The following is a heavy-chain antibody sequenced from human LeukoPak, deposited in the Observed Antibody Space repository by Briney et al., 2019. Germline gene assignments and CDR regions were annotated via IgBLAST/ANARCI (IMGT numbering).Heavy chain of an antibody. CDR1: GFTFTSYW. Sequence: GGSLRLSCAAPGFTFTSYWMSWVRQAPGKGLEWVANIKQDGSEKYYVDSVKGRFTISRDNAKNSLYLQMNSLRAEDTAVYYCARASSYAWFDYWGQGTLVTVSS. V-gene: IGHV3-7*01. CDR3: ARASSYAWFDY. CDR2: IKQDGSEK. J-gene: IGHJ4*02.